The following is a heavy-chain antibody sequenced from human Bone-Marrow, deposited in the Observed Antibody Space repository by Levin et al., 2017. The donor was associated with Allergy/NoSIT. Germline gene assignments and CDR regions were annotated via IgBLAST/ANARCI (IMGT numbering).Heavy chain of an antibody. CDR2: IYYSGST. Sequence: SETLSLTCTVSGGSISSSSYYWGWIRQPPGKGLEWIGSIYYSGSTYYNPSLKSRVTISVDTSKNQFSLKLSSVTAADTAVYYCARAAYGHVVTPGRTRPEENWFDPWGQGTLVTVSS. V-gene: IGHV4-39*01. CDR3: ARAAYGHVVTPGRTRPEENWFDP. CDR1: GGSISSSSYY. D-gene: IGHD3-10*01. J-gene: IGHJ5*02.